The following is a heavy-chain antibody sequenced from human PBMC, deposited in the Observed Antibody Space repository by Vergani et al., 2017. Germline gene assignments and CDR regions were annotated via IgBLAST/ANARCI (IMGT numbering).Heavy chain of an antibody. D-gene: IGHD3-3*01. CDR2: IYTSGST. V-gene: IGHV4-61*02. CDR3: ARGRITIFGVVIPRHNWFDP. J-gene: IGHJ5*02. Sequence: QVQLQESGPGLVKPSQTLSLTCTVSGGSISSGSYYWSWIRQPAGKGLEWIGRIYTSGSTNYNPSLKSRVTISVDTSKNQFSLKLSSVTAADTAVYYCARGRITIFGVVIPRHNWFDPWGQGTLVTVSS. CDR1: GGSISSGSYY.